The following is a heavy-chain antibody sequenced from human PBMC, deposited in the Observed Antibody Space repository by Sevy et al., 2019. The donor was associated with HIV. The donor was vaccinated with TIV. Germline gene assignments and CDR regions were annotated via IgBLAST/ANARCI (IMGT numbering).Heavy chain of an antibody. CDR3: AAVALTFGGDPYRNHHFMDV. CDR1: GFTFSSYD. V-gene: IGHV3-30*03. D-gene: IGHD3-16*01. J-gene: IGHJ6*03. Sequence: GGSLRLSCAASGFTFSSYDMHWVRQAPGKGLEWVAVISYDGRSKHYADSVKGRFTISMDNGKGTLYLQMNSLGVEDTAVFYCAAVALTFGGDPYRNHHFMDVWGKGTTVTVSS. CDR2: ISYDGRSK.